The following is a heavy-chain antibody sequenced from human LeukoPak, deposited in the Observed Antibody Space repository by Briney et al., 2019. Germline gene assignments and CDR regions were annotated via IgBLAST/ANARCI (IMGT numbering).Heavy chain of an antibody. V-gene: IGHV3-7*01. J-gene: IGHJ3*02. CDR1: GFTFSKYW. CDR2: IRGDGSMN. CDR3: SRDANYYDSSRHYFDAFDI. Sequence: GGSLRLSCAASGFTFSKYWMTWVRQAPGKGLDWVANIRGDGSMNYLVDSVKGRFTISRDNVKNSLSLEMNNLRAEDTAVYYCSRDANYYDSSRHYFDAFDIWGQGTMVTVSS. D-gene: IGHD3-22*01.